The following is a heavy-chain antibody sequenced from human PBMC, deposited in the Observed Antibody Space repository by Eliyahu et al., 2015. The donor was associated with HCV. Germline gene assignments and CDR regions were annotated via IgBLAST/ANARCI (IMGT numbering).Heavy chain of an antibody. CDR1: GGSISPSTFY. J-gene: IGHJ4*01. D-gene: IGHD3-22*01. CDR3: ARHRVESSGYYYPPGY. CDR2: IFYTGNS. V-gene: IGHV4-39*01. Sequence: QLQLQESGPGLVKPSETLSLTCVVSGGSISPSTFYWGWIRQPPGKGLEWIGSIFYTGNSHYTPSLKSRVTISIDTSKNQFSLNLRSVTAADTAVYYCARHRVESSGYYYPPGYWGHGALVIVSS.